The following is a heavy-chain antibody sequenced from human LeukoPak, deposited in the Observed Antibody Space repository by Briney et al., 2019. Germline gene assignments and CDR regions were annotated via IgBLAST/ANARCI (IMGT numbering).Heavy chain of an antibody. CDR2: IYYGGST. CDR1: GASFNSGGSY. J-gene: IGHJ5*02. V-gene: IGHV4-31*03. Sequence: SETLSLTCTVSGASFNSGGSYWSWIRQHPARGLEWIVYIYYGGSTYFNPSLKSRVSISVDTSENQFSLKLTSVTAADTAVYYCARGSNWNWFDPWGQGTLVTVSS. CDR3: ARGSNWNWFDP. D-gene: IGHD1-20*01.